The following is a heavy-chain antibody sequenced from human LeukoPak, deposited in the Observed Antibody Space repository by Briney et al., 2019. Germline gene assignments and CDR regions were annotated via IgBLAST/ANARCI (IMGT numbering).Heavy chain of an antibody. D-gene: IGHD2-2*01. CDR2: IYTSGST. Sequence: SETLSLTCTVSGGSISSYYWSWIRQPAGKGLEWIGRIYTSGSTNYNPSLKSRVTISVDTSKNQFSLKLSSVTAADTAVYYCARVMLTSSTSCYEFDCSDYYYYYMDVWGKGTTVTVSS. CDR3: ARVMLTSSTSCYEFDCSDYYYYYMDV. J-gene: IGHJ6*03. V-gene: IGHV4-4*07. CDR1: GGSISSYY.